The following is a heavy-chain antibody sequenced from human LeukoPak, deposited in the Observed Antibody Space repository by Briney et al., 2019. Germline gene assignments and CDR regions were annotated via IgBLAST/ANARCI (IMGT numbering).Heavy chain of an antibody. V-gene: IGHV1-2*02. J-gene: IGHJ4*02. Sequence: ASVKVSCTASGYTFTGYYMHWVRQAPGQGLEWLGWINPNSGGTNYAQKFQGRVTMTRDTSISTAYMELSRLRSDDTAVYYCARDRSSGYYFDYWGQGTLVTVSS. D-gene: IGHD3-22*01. CDR3: ARDRSSGYYFDY. CDR1: GYTFTGYY. CDR2: INPNSGGT.